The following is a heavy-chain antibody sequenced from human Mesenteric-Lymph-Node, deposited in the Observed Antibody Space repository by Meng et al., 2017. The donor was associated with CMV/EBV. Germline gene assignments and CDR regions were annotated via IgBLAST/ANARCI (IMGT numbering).Heavy chain of an antibody. Sequence: ASVKVSCKASGYTFTGYYMHWVRQAPGQGLEWMGWINPNSGGTNYAQKLQGRVTMTTDTSTSTAYMELRSLRSDDTAVYYCARDYDFWSGYYDTFDIWGQGTMVTVSS. D-gene: IGHD3-3*01. V-gene: IGHV1-2*02. CDR2: INPNSGGT. CDR3: ARDYDFWSGYYDTFDI. J-gene: IGHJ3*02. CDR1: GYTFTGYY.